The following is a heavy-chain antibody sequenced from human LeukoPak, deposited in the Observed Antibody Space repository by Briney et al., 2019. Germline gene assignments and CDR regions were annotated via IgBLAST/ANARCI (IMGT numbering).Heavy chain of an antibody. CDR2: ISSSGSTI. CDR1: GFTFSSYW. J-gene: IGHJ4*02. V-gene: IGHV3-48*01. D-gene: IGHD3-22*01. Sequence: GGSLRLSCTVSGFTFSSYWMSWVRQAPGKGLEWVSYISSSGSTIDYADSVKGRFTISRDNSKNTLYLQMNSLRAEDTAVYYCAKKGYYDGSGYYMYYFDHWGQGTLVTVSS. CDR3: AKKGYYDGSGYYMYYFDH.